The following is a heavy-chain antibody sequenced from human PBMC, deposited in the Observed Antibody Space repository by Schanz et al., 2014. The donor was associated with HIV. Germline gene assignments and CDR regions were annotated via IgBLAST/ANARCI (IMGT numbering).Heavy chain of an antibody. CDR1: GFTFSSYG. CDR3: ARLSRGPWRLEN. CDR2: IWHDGSSK. Sequence: QVQLVESGGGVVQPGRSLRLSCAASGFTFSSYGMHWVRQAPGKGLEWVAVIWHDGSSKYYADSVKGRFTISRDNSKNSLYLQMNSLRTEDTALYYCARLSRGPWRLENWGQGALVTVSS. J-gene: IGHJ4*02. D-gene: IGHD6-25*01. V-gene: IGHV3-33*01.